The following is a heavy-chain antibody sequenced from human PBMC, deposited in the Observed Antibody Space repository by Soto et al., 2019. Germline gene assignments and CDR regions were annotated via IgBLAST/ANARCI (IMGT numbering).Heavy chain of an antibody. Sequence: QVQLVQSGAEVKKPGASVKVSCKASGYTFTSYGISWVRQAPGQGREWMGWISAYNGNTNYAQKLQGRDTMTTDTYTSTVYMELERLRSDDTDVYYFARVDSLGVPAAHFDYWGQGTLVTVSS. CDR3: ARVDSLGVPAAHFDY. CDR2: ISAYNGNT. V-gene: IGHV1-18*01. J-gene: IGHJ4*02. CDR1: GYTFTSYG. D-gene: IGHD2-2*01.